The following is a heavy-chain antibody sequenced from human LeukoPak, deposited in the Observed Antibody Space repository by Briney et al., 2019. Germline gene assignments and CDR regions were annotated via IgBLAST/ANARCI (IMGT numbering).Heavy chain of an antibody. CDR1: GFTFSSYW. V-gene: IGHV3-7*01. CDR2: IKQDGSEK. CDR3: ARVRGLCSTSCFGKNWFDP. Sequence: GGSLGLSCAASGFTFSSYWMSWVRQAPGKGLEWMANIKQDGSEKYYVDSVKGRFTISRDNAKNSLYLQMNSLRAEDTAVYYCARVRGLCSTSCFGKNWFDPWGQGTLVTVSS. J-gene: IGHJ5*02. D-gene: IGHD2-2*01.